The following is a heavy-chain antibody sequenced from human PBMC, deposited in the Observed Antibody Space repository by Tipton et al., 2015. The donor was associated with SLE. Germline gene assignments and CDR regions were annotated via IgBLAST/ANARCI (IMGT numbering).Heavy chain of an antibody. CDR3: ARDRSRDGYNFDAFDI. D-gene: IGHD5-24*01. Sequence: TLSLTCTVSGGSISSSSYYWGWIRQPPGKGLEWIGSIYTSGSTNYNPSLKSRVTMSVDTSKNQFSLKLSSVTAADTAVYYCARDRSRDGYNFDAFDIWGQGTMVTVSS. CDR1: GGSISSSSYY. V-gene: IGHV4-39*07. CDR2: IYTSGST. J-gene: IGHJ3*02.